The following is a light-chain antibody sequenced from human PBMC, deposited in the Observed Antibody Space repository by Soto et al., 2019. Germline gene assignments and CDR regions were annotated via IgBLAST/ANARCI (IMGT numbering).Light chain of an antibody. CDR2: DNN. V-gene: IGLV1-51*01. CDR3: ATWDGSLPGEV. J-gene: IGLJ2*01. Sequence: QSVLTQPPSVSGAPGQGVIISCTGSSSNIGAGYAVQWYQQLPGTAPKLLIYDNNKRPSGIPDRFSGSKSGTSGTLDITGLQTGDEADYYCATWDGSLPGEVFGGGTKLTVL. CDR1: SSNIGAGY.